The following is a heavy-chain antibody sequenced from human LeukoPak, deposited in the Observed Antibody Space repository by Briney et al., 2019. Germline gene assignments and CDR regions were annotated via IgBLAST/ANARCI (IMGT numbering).Heavy chain of an antibody. CDR3: ARNTPDFGTHQRFDP. CDR2: IYTSGTT. V-gene: IGHV4-4*07. D-gene: IGHD3-10*01. Sequence: SETLSLTCTVSGGSIGTYYWSWIRQPAGKGLESIGRIYTSGTTNYSPSLKSRVTLSVDTSKNQFSLQLNSVTPEDTAVYYCARNTPDFGTHQRFDPWGQGTLVTVSS. J-gene: IGHJ5*02. CDR1: GGSIGTYY.